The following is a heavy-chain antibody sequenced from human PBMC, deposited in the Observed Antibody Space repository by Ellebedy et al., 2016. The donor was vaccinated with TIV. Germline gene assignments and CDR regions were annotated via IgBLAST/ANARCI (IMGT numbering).Heavy chain of an antibody. J-gene: IGHJ6*02. D-gene: IGHD1-1*01. CDR3: AKDRGSGRAGERVAKYYYYGMDV. CDR2: ISGSGGGT. Sequence: PGGSLRLSCAASGFSFDTYAMNWVRQAPGKGLEWVSLISGSGGGTYYAEAARGRFTISRDNSENTVYLQKNSLRAGDTGVYYCAKDRGSGRAGERVAKYYYYGMDVWGQGTTVTVSS. V-gene: IGHV3-23*01. CDR1: GFSFDTYA.